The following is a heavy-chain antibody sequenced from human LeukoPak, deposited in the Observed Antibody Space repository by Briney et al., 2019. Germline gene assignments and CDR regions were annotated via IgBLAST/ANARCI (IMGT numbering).Heavy chain of an antibody. D-gene: IGHD6-13*01. CDR2: IKQDGSEK. CDR3: ARVVSSSWPYYYYMDV. V-gene: IGHV3-7*01. CDR1: GFTFSSYW. Sequence: PGGSLRLSCAASGFTFSSYWMSWVRQAPGKGLEWVANIKQDGSEKYYVDSVKGRFTISRDNAKNSLYLQMNSLRAEDTAVYYCARVVSSSWPYYYYMDVWGKGTTVTVSS. J-gene: IGHJ6*03.